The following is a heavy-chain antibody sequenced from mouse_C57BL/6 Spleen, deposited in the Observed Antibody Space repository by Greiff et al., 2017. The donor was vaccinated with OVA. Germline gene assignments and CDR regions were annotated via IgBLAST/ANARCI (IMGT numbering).Heavy chain of an antibody. CDR3: ARSGYDGYAMDY. CDR1: GYTFTSYW. Sequence: QVQLQQPGAELVKPGASVKLSCKASGYTFTSYWMQWVKQRPGQGLEWIGEIDPSDRYTNYNQKFKGKATLTVDTSSSTAYMQLSSLTSEDSAVYYCARSGYDGYAMDYWGQGTAVTVSS. CDR2: IDPSDRYT. J-gene: IGHJ4*01. D-gene: IGHD2-3*01. V-gene: IGHV1-50*01.